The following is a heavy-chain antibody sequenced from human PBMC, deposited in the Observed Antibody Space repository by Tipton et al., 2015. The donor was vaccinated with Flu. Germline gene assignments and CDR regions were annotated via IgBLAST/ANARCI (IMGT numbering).Heavy chain of an antibody. Sequence: SLRLSCAASGFTFSSYAMHWVRQTPGKGLEWVAVISNDGSNKYYADPVKVRFTISRDNSKTTLYLQMNSLRAEDTAVYYCAREWLRYFDYWGQGILGTVSS. CDR1: GFTFSSYA. CDR2: ISNDGSNK. J-gene: IGHJ4*02. CDR3: AREWLRYFDY. D-gene: IGHD5-12*01. V-gene: IGHV3-30*01.